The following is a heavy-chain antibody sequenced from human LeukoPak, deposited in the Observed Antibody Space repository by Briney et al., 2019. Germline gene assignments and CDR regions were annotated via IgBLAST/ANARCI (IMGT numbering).Heavy chain of an antibody. CDR2: LCYSGST. Sequence: PSETLSLTCTVSGGSISSSSYYWGWLRQPPGKGREWIGSLCYSGSTYYTPSLKSRVTISVDTSQNQFSLNLNSVTASDTAVYWCARIFSDYEGAFDIWGQGTMVTVSS. CDR1: GGSISSSSYY. D-gene: IGHD3/OR15-3a*01. V-gene: IGHV4-39*01. CDR3: ARIFSDYEGAFDI. J-gene: IGHJ3*02.